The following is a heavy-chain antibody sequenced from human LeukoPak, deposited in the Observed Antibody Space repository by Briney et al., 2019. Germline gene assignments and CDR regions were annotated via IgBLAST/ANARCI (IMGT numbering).Heavy chain of an antibody. J-gene: IGHJ4*02. D-gene: IGHD1-26*01. CDR2: ISSSSSYI. Sequence: GGSLRLSCAASGFTFSSYSMNWARQAPGKGLEWVSSISSSSSYIYYADSVKGRFTISRDNAKNSLYLQMNSLRAEDTAVYYCAREELLAFDYWGQGTLVTVSS. CDR3: AREELLAFDY. V-gene: IGHV3-21*01. CDR1: GFTFSSYS.